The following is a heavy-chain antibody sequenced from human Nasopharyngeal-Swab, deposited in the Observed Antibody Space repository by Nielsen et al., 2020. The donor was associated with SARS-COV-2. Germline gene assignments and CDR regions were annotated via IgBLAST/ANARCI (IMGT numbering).Heavy chain of an antibody. V-gene: IGHV3-7*03. CDR1: RFTFSSYA. CDR3: AGNHDNTF. Sequence: GGSLRLSCAASRFTFSSYAMNWVRQAPGKGLEWVANIKPDGSEKYYVDSVKGRFTISRDNARNSLFLQMDSLRVEDTAIYYCAGNHDNTFWGQGNLVAVS. D-gene: IGHD3-22*01. CDR2: IKPDGSEK. J-gene: IGHJ4*02.